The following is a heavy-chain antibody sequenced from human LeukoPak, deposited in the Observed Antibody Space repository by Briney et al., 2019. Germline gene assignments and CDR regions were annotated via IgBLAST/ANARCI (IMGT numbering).Heavy chain of an antibody. D-gene: IGHD3-22*01. CDR3: ARHYYDSSGYPGGSHDAFDI. CDR2: INHSGST. CDR1: GGSFSGYY. J-gene: IGHJ3*02. V-gene: IGHV4-34*01. Sequence: HSETLSLTCAVYGGSFSGYYWSWIRQPPGKGLEWIGEINHSGSTNYNPSLKSRVTISVDTSKNQFSLKLSSVTAADTAVYYCARHYYDSSGYPGGSHDAFDIWGQGTMVTVSS.